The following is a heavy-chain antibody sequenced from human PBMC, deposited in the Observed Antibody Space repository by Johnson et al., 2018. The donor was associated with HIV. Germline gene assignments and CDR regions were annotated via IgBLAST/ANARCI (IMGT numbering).Heavy chain of an antibody. J-gene: IGHJ3*02. V-gene: IGHV3-30*19. CDR3: ARGQLWLLDDALDI. D-gene: IGHD5-18*01. CDR1: GFTFSSYG. CDR2: VPDDGDNK. Sequence: QVQLVESGGGVVQPGGSLRLSCAASGFTFSSYGMHWVRQAPGKGLEWVAVVPDDGDNKYYADSVKGRFTISRDNSKNTLYLQMNSLRAEDTAIYYCARGQLWLLDDALDIWGQGTMVTVSS.